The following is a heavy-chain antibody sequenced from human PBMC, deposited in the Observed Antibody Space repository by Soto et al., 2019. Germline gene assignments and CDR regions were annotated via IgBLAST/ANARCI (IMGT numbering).Heavy chain of an antibody. J-gene: IGHJ5*02. Sequence: QVQLVQSGAEVKKPGASVKVSCKASGYTFTAYYMHWLRQAPGQGLEWMGWINPNSGGTNYAQRLQGRVTVTKYTSISTTYMELSSLGSDDTAVYYCARGDFDRSGNYNAGWFAPWGQGTLVTVSS. CDR3: ARGDFDRSGNYNAGWFAP. D-gene: IGHD3-22*01. V-gene: IGHV1-2*02. CDR2: INPNSGGT. CDR1: GYTFTAYY.